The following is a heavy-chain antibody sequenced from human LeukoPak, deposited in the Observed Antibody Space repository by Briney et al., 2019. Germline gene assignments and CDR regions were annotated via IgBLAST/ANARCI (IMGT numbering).Heavy chain of an antibody. CDR2: IYSGGTT. CDR3: ARDGYGNNYMDV. Sequence: PGGSLRLSCAASGFSVSSNFMSWVRQAPGQGLEWVSGIYSGGTTYYADSVMGRFTISRDNSKNTLSLQMNNLRAEDTAVYYCARDGYGNNYMDVWGKGTTVTVSS. V-gene: IGHV3-53*01. J-gene: IGHJ6*04. D-gene: IGHD1/OR15-1a*01. CDR1: GFSVSSNF.